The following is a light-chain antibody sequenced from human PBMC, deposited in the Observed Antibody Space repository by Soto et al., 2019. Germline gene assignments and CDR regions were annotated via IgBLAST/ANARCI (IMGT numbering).Light chain of an antibody. Sequence: QSALTQPASVSGSPGQSITISCTGTSSDVGNYNYVSWYQQHPGKAPKLMIFEVSNRPSGVSNRFSGSKSGNTASLTISGLQPEDEADYYCSSYTTISTRDVFGTGTKVTVL. CDR2: EVS. CDR3: SSYTTISTRDV. CDR1: SSDVGNYNY. J-gene: IGLJ1*01. V-gene: IGLV2-14*01.